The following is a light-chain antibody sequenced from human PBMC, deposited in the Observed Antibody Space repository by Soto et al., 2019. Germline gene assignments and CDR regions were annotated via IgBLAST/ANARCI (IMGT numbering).Light chain of an antibody. CDR3: QQYDSSPRT. CDR1: QSISSSY. J-gene: IGKJ1*01. CDR2: GPS. V-gene: IGKV3-20*01. Sequence: EIVLTQSPGTLALSPWERATLSCMASQSISSSYLAWYQHKPGQAPMLLIYGPSSRATGIPDRFSGSGSGTDFTLTINRLEPEDFAVYYCQQYDSSPRTFGQGTKVDIK.